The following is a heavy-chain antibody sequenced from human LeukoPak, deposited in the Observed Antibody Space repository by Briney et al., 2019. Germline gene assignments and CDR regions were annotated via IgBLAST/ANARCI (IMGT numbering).Heavy chain of an antibody. D-gene: IGHD6-13*01. V-gene: IGHV4-59*08. J-gene: IGHJ4*02. Sequence: PSETLSLTCTVSGGSINNYYWSWVRQPPGAGLEWLAYIYYTGSTNYNPSLKTRLTISVDTSKNQFSLRLNSVTAADTAVYYCARVSSSWSVFDYWGQGTLVTVSS. CDR1: GGSINNYY. CDR2: IYYTGST. CDR3: ARVSSSWSVFDY.